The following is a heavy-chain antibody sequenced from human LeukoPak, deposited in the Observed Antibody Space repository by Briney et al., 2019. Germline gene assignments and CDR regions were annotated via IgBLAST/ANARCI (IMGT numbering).Heavy chain of an antibody. J-gene: IGHJ4*02. CDR3: ARGRMLYYYDSSGYPFDY. V-gene: IGHV3-7*04. Sequence: GGSLRLSCAASGFTFSSYWMSWVRQAPGKGLEWVANIKQGGREKYYVDSVKGRFTISRDNAKNSLYLRMNSLRAVDTAVYYCARGRMLYYYDSSGYPFDYWGQGSLVTVSS. CDR1: GFTFSSYW. CDR2: IKQGGREK. D-gene: IGHD3-22*01.